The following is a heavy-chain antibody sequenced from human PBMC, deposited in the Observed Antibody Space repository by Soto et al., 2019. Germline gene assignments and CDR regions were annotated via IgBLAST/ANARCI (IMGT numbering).Heavy chain of an antibody. CDR2: INPNSGGT. CDR3: ARVWIGMATMISDY. J-gene: IGHJ4*02. V-gene: IGHV1-2*02. D-gene: IGHD3-22*01. Sequence: GASVKVSCKASGYTFTGYYMHWVRQAPGQGLEWMGWINPNSGGTNYAQKFQGRVTMTRDTSISTAYMELSRLRSDDTAVYYCARVWIGMATMISDYWGQGTLVTVSS. CDR1: GYTFTGYY.